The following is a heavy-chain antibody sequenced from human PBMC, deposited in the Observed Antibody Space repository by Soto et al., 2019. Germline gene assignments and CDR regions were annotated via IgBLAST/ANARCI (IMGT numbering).Heavy chain of an antibody. J-gene: IGHJ6*03. CDR2: MNPNSGNT. Sequence: QVPLVQSGAEVKKPGASVKVSCKASGYTFTSYDINWVRQATGQGLEWMGWMNPNSGNTGYAQKFQGRVTMTRNTSISTAYMELSSLRSEDTAVYYCARGLWYDTYYYMDVWGKGTTVTVSS. V-gene: IGHV1-8*01. CDR3: ARGLWYDTYYYMDV. D-gene: IGHD3-10*01. CDR1: GYTFTSYD.